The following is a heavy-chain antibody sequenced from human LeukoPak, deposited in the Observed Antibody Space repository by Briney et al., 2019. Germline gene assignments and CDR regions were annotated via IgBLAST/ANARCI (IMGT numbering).Heavy chain of an antibody. J-gene: IGHJ4*02. V-gene: IGHV3-30*18. CDR3: AKDRRRGYSGPLDY. CDR2: ISYDGSNK. D-gene: IGHD5-12*01. CDR1: GFTFSSYG. Sequence: GRSLRLSCAASGFTFSSYGMHWVRQAPGKGLEWVAVISYDGSNKYYADSVKGRFTISRDNSKNTLYLQMNSLRAEDTAVYYCAKDRRRGYSGPLDYWGEGTLVTVSS.